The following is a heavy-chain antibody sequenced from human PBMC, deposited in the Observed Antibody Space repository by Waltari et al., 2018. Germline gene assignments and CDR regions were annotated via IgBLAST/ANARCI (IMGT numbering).Heavy chain of an antibody. D-gene: IGHD6-19*01. CDR3: ARDLVGSGWSIDY. Sequence: QVQLVPSGAAVNEPGASVKVSCKASGYTFTRRDIHWVRQAPGQGLEWMGRITPHTGGTYYSQKFQGRVTMTRDMSITTAYMEVSSLRSDDTAVYYCARDLVGSGWSIDYWGQGTLVTVSS. CDR2: ITPHTGGT. J-gene: IGHJ4*02. V-gene: IGHV1-2*06. CDR1: GYTFTRRD.